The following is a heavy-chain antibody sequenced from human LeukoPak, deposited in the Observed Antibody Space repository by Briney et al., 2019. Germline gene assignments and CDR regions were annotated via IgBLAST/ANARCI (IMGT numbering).Heavy chain of an antibody. Sequence: GGSLRLSCAASGFTFSLYSMNWVRQAPGKGLEWVSGISGSGDNTYYADSVKGRFTISRDNSKNTLYVQVNSLGTEDTAAYYCAKGSYYDSSGSFYFDYWGQGTLVTVSS. J-gene: IGHJ4*02. D-gene: IGHD3-22*01. CDR3: AKGSYYDSSGSFYFDY. CDR2: ISGSGDNT. V-gene: IGHV3-23*01. CDR1: GFTFSLYS.